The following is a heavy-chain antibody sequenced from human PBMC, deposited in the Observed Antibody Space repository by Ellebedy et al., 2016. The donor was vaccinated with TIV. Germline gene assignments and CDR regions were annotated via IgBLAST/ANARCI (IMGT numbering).Heavy chain of an antibody. Sequence: SVKVSXXASGGTFSSYAISWVRQAPGQGLEWMGGIIPIFGTANYAQKFQGRVTITADKSTSTAYMELSSLRSEDTAVYYCARGGTVTTQPPYYYYGMDVWGQGTTVTVSS. CDR2: IIPIFGTA. D-gene: IGHD4-17*01. CDR3: ARGGTVTTQPPYYYYGMDV. V-gene: IGHV1-69*06. J-gene: IGHJ6*02. CDR1: GGTFSSYA.